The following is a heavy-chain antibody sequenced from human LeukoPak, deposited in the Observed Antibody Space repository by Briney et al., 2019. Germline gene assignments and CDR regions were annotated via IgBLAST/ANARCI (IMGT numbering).Heavy chain of an antibody. J-gene: IGHJ6*03. Sequence: GGSLRLSCAASGFTFNTFGMHWVRQAPGKGLEWVSYISSSGSTIYYADSVKGRFTISRDNAKNSLYLQMNSLRAEDTAVYYCAREGGSYYYMDVWGKGTTVTISS. CDR2: ISSSGSTI. D-gene: IGHD1-26*01. CDR1: GFTFNTFG. CDR3: AREGGSYYYMDV. V-gene: IGHV3-48*04.